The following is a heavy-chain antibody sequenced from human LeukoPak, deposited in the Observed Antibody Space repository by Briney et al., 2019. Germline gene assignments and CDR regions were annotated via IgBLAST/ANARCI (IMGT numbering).Heavy chain of an antibody. CDR1: GFTFSSYG. D-gene: IGHD1-26*01. CDR3: AKDGTPYYYGMDV. J-gene: IGHJ6*02. V-gene: IGHV3-30*18. Sequence: GGSLRLSCAASGFTFSSYGMHWVRQAPGKGLEGVAVISYDGSNKYYADSVKGRFTISRDNSKNTLYLQMNSLRAEDTAVYYCAKDGTPYYYGMDVWGQGNTVTVSS. CDR2: ISYDGSNK.